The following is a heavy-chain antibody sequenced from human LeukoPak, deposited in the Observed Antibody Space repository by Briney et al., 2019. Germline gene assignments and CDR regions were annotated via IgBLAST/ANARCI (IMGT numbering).Heavy chain of an antibody. D-gene: IGHD6-13*01. J-gene: IGHJ5*02. Sequence: PSETLSLTCTVSGGSLRSRTYYWGWIRQPPGKGLEWIGRIYYSGSTYYNPSLKSRVTISVDTSKNQFSLNLSSVTAADSAVYYCARTSSSSWYVPGGQGTLVSVSS. CDR3: ARTSSSSWYVP. CDR1: GGSLRSRTYY. CDR2: IYYSGST. V-gene: IGHV4-39*01.